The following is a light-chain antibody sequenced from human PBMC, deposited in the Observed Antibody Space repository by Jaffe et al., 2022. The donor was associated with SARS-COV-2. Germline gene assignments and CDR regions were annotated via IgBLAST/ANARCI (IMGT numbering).Light chain of an antibody. V-gene: IGKV1-12*02. Sequence: DIQMTQSPSSVSASVGDRVSITCRASQSISSWLVWYQQKPGKAPKVLIFAASNLHSGVPSRFSGSGSGTDFTLTISSLQPEDFATYYCQQANSFPWTFGQGTKVEIK. CDR2: AAS. J-gene: IGKJ1*01. CDR3: QQANSFPWT. CDR1: QSISSW.